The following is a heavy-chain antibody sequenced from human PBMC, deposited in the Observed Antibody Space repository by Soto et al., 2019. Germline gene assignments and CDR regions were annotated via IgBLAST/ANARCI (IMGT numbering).Heavy chain of an antibody. J-gene: IGHJ4*02. Sequence: PGGSLRLSCAASGFAFSNYEMNWVRQAPGKGLGWVSYISLSGSTIYYAASVKGGFTISRDDAKNSLYLQMDSLRADDTAVYYCARESFSASPNFFDYWGQGTLVTVSS. CDR1: GFAFSNYE. V-gene: IGHV3-48*03. D-gene: IGHD3-3*02. CDR2: ISLSGSTI. CDR3: ARESFSASPNFFDY.